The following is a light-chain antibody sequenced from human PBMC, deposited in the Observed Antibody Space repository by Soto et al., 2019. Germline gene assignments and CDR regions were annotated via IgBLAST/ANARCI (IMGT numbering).Light chain of an antibody. CDR3: AAWDDSLNGPV. V-gene: IGLV1-44*01. CDR2: SNN. CDR1: SSNIGSNT. J-gene: IGLJ3*02. Sequence: QSVLTQPPSASGTPGQRVTISCSGSSSNIGSNTVNWYQQLPGTAPNLLIYSNNQRPSGVPDRISGSKSGTSASLVISGLQSEDEADYYCAAWDDSLNGPVFGGGTKLTVL.